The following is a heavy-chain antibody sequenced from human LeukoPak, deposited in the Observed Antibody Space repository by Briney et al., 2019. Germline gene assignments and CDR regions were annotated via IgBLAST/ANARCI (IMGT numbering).Heavy chain of an antibody. D-gene: IGHD3-22*01. CDR2: IGSGGGTI. J-gene: IGHJ4*02. CDR1: GFTFSSYS. V-gene: IGHV3-48*01. CDR3: AKDLENYYDSSGYVDY. Sequence: GGSLRLSCAASGFTFSSYSMNWVRQAPGKGLEWVSYIGSGGGTIFYADSVKGRFTISRDNSKNTVYLQMNSLRAEDTAVYYCAKDLENYYDSSGYVDYWGQGTLVTVSS.